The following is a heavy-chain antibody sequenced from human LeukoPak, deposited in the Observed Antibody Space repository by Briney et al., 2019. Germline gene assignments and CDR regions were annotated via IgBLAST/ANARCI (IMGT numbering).Heavy chain of an antibody. CDR2: TIPVFGTA. Sequence: GASVKVSCKTSGFTFKDYCIHWVRQAPGQGLAWMGGTIPVFGTADYAQQFQGRVTITADESTSTAFMELSSLRSEDTAMYYCARAQWVTTGRGDAFDIWGQGTMVSVSS. CDR3: ARAQWVTTGRGDAFDI. CDR1: GFTFKDYC. J-gene: IGHJ3*02. D-gene: IGHD4-17*01. V-gene: IGHV1-69*13.